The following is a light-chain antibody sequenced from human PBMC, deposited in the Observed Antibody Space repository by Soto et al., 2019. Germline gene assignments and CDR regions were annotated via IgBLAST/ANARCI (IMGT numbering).Light chain of an antibody. CDR3: AAWDDSLSGPAYV. CDR2: RNN. CDR1: SSNIGSNY. Sequence: QSVLTQPPSASGTPGQRVTISCSGSSSNIGSNYVYWYQQLPGTAPKLLIYRNNQRPSGVPDRFSGSKSGTSASLAISWLRSEDEADYYCAAWDDSLSGPAYVFGTGTKVTVL. V-gene: IGLV1-47*01. J-gene: IGLJ1*01.